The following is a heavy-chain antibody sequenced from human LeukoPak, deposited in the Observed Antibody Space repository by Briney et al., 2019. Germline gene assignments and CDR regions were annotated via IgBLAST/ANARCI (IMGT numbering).Heavy chain of an antibody. CDR3: AKDAVGYSWVNWFDP. CDR2: IRYDGSNK. CDR1: GFTFSSYA. D-gene: IGHD5-18*01. J-gene: IGHJ5*02. Sequence: GGSLRLSCAASGFTFSSYAMHWVRQAPGKGLEWVAFIRYDGSNKYYADSVKGRFTISRDNSKNTLYLQMNSLRAEDTAVYYCAKDAVGYSWVNWFDPWGQGTLVTVSS. V-gene: IGHV3-30*02.